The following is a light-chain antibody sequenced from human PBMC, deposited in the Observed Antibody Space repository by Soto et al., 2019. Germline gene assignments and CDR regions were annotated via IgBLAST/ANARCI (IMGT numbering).Light chain of an antibody. CDR1: QGISSY. Sequence: DIQLTQSPSFLSASVGDRVTITCRASQGISSYLAWYQQKPGKAPKLLIYAASTLQSGVPSRLSGSGSGTEFTLTISSLQPEDFATYYCQQLNSYPSFGPGTKVDIK. V-gene: IGKV1-9*01. J-gene: IGKJ3*01. CDR2: AAS. CDR3: QQLNSYPS.